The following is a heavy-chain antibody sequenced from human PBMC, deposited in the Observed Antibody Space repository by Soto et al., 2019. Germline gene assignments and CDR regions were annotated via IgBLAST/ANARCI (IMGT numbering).Heavy chain of an antibody. Sequence: EMQLLESGGALEQPGGSLRLSCAASGLSFSSYAMTWVRLPPGRGLEHVSGITAGGGKTWYADSVKGRFTISRDNSKSTLYLEMKSLRVEDTAIYFCAKAPRGGARGDWYLDLWGRGTLVTVSS. D-gene: IGHD3-10*01. V-gene: IGHV3-23*01. CDR1: GLSFSSYA. CDR3: AKAPRGGARGDWYLDL. J-gene: IGHJ2*01. CDR2: ITAGGGKT.